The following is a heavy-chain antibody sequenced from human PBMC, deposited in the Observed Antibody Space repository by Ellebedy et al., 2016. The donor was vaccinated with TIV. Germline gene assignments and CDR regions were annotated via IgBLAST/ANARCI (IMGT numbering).Heavy chain of an antibody. D-gene: IGHD3-10*01. Sequence: GSLRLSCTVSGYFISSGYYWGWIRPPPGKGLEWIGSIYHSGSTYYNPSLKSRVTISVDTSKNQFSLKLSSVTAADTAVYYCARCRVDAFDIWGQGTMVTVSS. J-gene: IGHJ3*02. CDR3: ARCRVDAFDI. CDR1: GYFISSGYY. CDR2: IYHSGST. V-gene: IGHV4-38-2*02.